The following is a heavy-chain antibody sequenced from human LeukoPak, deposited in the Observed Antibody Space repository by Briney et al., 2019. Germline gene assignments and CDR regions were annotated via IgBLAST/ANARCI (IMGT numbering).Heavy chain of an antibody. CDR3: ARGGYQLLDVRYYYYYYGMDV. D-gene: IGHD2-2*01. V-gene: IGHV4-30-2*01. CDR1: GGSISSGGYS. J-gene: IGHJ6*02. Sequence: SETLSLTCAVSGGSISSGGYSWSWIRQPPGKGLEWIGYIYHSGSTYYNPSLKSRVTISVDRSKNQFSLKLSSVTAADTAVYYCARGGYQLLDVRYYYYYYGMDVWGQGTTVTVSS. CDR2: IYHSGST.